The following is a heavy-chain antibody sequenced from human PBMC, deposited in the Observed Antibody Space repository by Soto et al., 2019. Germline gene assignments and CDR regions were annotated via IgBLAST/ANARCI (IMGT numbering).Heavy chain of an antibody. CDR2: IYPGDSDT. J-gene: IGHJ4*02. CDR1: GYSFTSYW. V-gene: IGHV5-51*01. D-gene: IGHD2-21*02. Sequence: GESLKISCKGSGYSFTSYWIGWVRQMPGKGLEWMGIIYPGDSDTRYSPSFQGQVTISADKSISTAYLQWSSLRADDTAVYYCAKDAVYSDGLWLMDHWGRGTQVTVSS. CDR3: AKDAVYSDGLWLMDH.